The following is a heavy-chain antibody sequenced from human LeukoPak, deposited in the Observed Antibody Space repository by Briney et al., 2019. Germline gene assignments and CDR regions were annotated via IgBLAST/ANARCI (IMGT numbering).Heavy chain of an antibody. CDR1: GGSISSYY. V-gene: IGHV4-59*01. CDR2: IYYSGST. CDR3: ARDRGEDYVWGSYRLFDY. J-gene: IGHJ4*02. D-gene: IGHD3-16*02. Sequence: PSETLSLTCTVSGGSISSYYWSWIRQPPGKGLEWIGYIYYSGSTDYNPSLKSRVTISVDTSKNQFSLKLSSVTAADTAVYYRARDRGEDYVWGSYRLFDYWGQGTLVTVSS.